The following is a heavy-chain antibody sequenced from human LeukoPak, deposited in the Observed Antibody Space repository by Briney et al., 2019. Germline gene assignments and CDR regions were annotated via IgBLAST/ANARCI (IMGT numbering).Heavy chain of an antibody. D-gene: IGHD2-15*01. V-gene: IGHV3-23*01. CDR3: AKDMKAAWYFDY. CDR1: GFTFKSYA. J-gene: IGHJ4*02. CDR2: ISGSGGNT. Sequence: GGSLRLSCSASGFTFKSYAMHWVRQAPGKGLEWVSVISGSGGNTYHADSVKGRFTISRDNSKNTLSLQMNSLRVEDTAVYYCAKDMKAAWYFDYWGQGTLVTVSS.